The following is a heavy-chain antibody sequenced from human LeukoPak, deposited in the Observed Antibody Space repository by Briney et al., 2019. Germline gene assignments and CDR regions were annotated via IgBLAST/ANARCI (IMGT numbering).Heavy chain of an antibody. J-gene: IGHJ4*02. V-gene: IGHV3-43D*03. CDR1: GFTFDDYA. D-gene: IGHD6-19*01. CDR2: ISWDGGST. Sequence: GGSLRLSCAASGFTFDDYAMHWVRQAPGKGLEWVSLISWDGGSTYYADSVKGRFTISRDNGKNSLYLQMNSLRAEDTALYYCAKDISSSGWYSRFDYWGQGTLVTVSS. CDR3: AKDISSSGWYSRFDY.